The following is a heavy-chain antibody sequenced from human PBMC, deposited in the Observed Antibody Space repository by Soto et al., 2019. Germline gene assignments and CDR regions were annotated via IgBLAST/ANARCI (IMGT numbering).Heavy chain of an antibody. CDR1: GFRFGDFA. Sequence: GGSLRLSCEASGFRFGDFAMHWVRHTPGKGLEWVAGIIWNSGGRGYADSVRGRFTISRDNAKNSLYLQMNSLRPEDTALYYCAKDILGYCSGTPCRSKYFDSWGQGTLVTVSS. V-gene: IGHV3-9*01. J-gene: IGHJ4*02. D-gene: IGHD2-15*01. CDR2: IIWNSGGR. CDR3: AKDILGYCSGTPCRSKYFDS.